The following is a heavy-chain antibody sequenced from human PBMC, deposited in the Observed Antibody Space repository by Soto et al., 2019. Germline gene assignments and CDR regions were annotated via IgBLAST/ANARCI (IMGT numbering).Heavy chain of an antibody. CDR1: GGSITIGGYC. V-gene: IGHV4-30-2*01. CDR3: ARVWFGESSWFDP. Sequence: QLQLQESGSGLVKPSQTLSLTCTVSGGSITIGGYCWSWIRQPPGQGLEWIGYICHSGNTYYNPSLKSRVTTSLDRSKNQFSLNLSSVTAADTAVYYCARVWFGESSWFDPWGQGTLGTVSS. D-gene: IGHD3-10*01. CDR2: ICHSGNT. J-gene: IGHJ5*02.